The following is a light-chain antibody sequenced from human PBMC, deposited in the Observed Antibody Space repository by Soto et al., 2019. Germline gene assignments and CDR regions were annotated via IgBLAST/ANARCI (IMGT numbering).Light chain of an antibody. V-gene: IGKV1-5*01. CDR3: QQYSSYCT. CDR1: QSISSW. J-gene: IGKJ1*01. Sequence: DIQMTQSPSTLSASVGDRVTITCRASQSISSWLAWYQQKPGKAPKVLIYDASSLESGVPSRFSGSGSGTEFTLTISSLQPEDFATYYCQQYSSYCTFGQGTKVDIK. CDR2: DAS.